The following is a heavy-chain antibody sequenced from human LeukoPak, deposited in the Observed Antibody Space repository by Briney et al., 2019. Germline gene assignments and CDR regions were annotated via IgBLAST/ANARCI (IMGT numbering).Heavy chain of an antibody. CDR2: ISYDGSNK. CDR3: ARDGTVIAAWVYYYYMDV. Sequence: GGSLRLSCAASGFTFSSYAMHWVRQAPGKGLEWVAVISYDGSNKYYADSVKGRFTISRDNSKNTLYLQMNSLRAEDTAVYYCARDGTVIAAWVYYYYMDVWGKGTTVTVSS. D-gene: IGHD3-22*01. J-gene: IGHJ6*03. V-gene: IGHV3-30*04. CDR1: GFTFSSYA.